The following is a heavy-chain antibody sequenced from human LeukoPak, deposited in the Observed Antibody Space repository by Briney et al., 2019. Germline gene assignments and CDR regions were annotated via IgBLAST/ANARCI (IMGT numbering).Heavy chain of an antibody. CDR1: GFSFSSYG. CDR2: ISGSYSTI. V-gene: IGHV3-48*01. D-gene: IGHD3-22*01. CDR3: ARDTLGGSGYLFDY. Sequence: PGGTLRLSCAASGFSFSSYGMSWVRQAPGKALEWVSYISGSYSTIYYADSVKGRFTVSRDNAKTSLYLQMNSLRAEDTAVYYCARDTLGGSGYLFDYWGQGTLVTVSS. J-gene: IGHJ4*02.